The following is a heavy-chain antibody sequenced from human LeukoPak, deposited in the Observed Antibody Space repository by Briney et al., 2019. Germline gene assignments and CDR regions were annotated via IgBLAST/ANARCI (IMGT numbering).Heavy chain of an antibody. V-gene: IGHV3-21*01. Sequence: GGSLRLSCAASGFTFSSYSMNWVRQAPGKGLEWVSSISSSSSYIYYADSVKGRFTISRDNAKNSLYLQMNSLRAEDTAVYYCAGDRSLGYCSSTSCYEGPPSDYYYGMDVWGKGTTVTVSS. CDR2: ISSSSSYI. CDR1: GFTFSSYS. CDR3: AGDRSLGYCSSTSCYEGPPSDYYYGMDV. J-gene: IGHJ6*04. D-gene: IGHD2-2*01.